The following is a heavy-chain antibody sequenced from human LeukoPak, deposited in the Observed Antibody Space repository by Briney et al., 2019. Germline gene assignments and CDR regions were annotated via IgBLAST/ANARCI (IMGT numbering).Heavy chain of an antibody. CDR3: ARESSSWYYFDY. CDR2: ITRSSSHI. CDR1: GFTFSTYT. D-gene: IGHD6-13*01. V-gene: IGHV3-21*01. Sequence: GRSVRLSCAASGFTFSTYTMNWVRQAPGKGLEWVSSITRSSSHIYYADSVKGRFTISRDNAKNSLYLQMNSLRAEDTAVYYCARESSSWYYFDYWGQGTLVTVSS. J-gene: IGHJ4*02.